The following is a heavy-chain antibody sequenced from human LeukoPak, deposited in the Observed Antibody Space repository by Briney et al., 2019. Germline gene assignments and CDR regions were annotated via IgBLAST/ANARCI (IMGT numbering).Heavy chain of an antibody. Sequence: ASVKVSCKVSGYTLTELSMHWVRQAPGKGLEWMGGFDPEDGETIYAQKFQGRVSMTEDTSTDTAYMELSSLRSEDTAVYYCARGRRSIVVVPAAIYWFDPWGQGTLVTVSS. D-gene: IGHD2-2*02. CDR2: FDPEDGET. CDR1: GYTLTELS. V-gene: IGHV1-24*01. CDR3: ARGRRSIVVVPAAIYWFDP. J-gene: IGHJ5*02.